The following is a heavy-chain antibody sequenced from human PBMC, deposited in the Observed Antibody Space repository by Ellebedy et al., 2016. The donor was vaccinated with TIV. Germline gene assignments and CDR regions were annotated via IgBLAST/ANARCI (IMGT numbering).Heavy chain of an antibody. CDR1: NGSITSSSYY. V-gene: IGHV4-39*01. D-gene: IGHD1-26*01. CDR2: IYYSGSI. CDR3: ARGRTHSGSYDY. Sequence: SETLSLXCTVSNGSITSSSYYWGWIRQPPGKGLEWIGSIYYSGSIYYNPSLKSRVTISIDTSKNQFSLKLSSVTAADTAVYYCARGRTHSGSYDYWGQGTLVTVSS. J-gene: IGHJ4*02.